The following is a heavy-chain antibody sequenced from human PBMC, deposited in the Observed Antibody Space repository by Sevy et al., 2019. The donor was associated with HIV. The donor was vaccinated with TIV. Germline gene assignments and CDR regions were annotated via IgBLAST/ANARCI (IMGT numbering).Heavy chain of an antibody. J-gene: IGHJ4*02. V-gene: IGHV1-46*01. D-gene: IGHD2-15*01. Sequence: ASVKVSCKASGYTFTSYYMHWVRQAPGQGLEWMGIINPSGGSTSYAQKFQGRATMTRDTSTSTVYMELSSLRSEDTAVYYCARDVRYCSGGSCYYFDYWGQGTLVTVSS. CDR2: INPSGGST. CDR3: ARDVRYCSGGSCYYFDY. CDR1: GYTFTSYY.